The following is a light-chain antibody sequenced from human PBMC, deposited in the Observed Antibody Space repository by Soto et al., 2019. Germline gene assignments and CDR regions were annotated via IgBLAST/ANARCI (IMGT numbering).Light chain of an antibody. CDR2: AAS. Sequence: DIQMTQSPSSLSASVGDRVTMSCGASQTIGNYLNWYQQKPGKAPELLIYAASILQSGVPSRFSGSGSGTDFTLNISSLQPEDFATYYCQQSYATPRTFGQGTKVDIK. CDR1: QTIGNY. J-gene: IGKJ1*01. CDR3: QQSYATPRT. V-gene: IGKV1-39*01.